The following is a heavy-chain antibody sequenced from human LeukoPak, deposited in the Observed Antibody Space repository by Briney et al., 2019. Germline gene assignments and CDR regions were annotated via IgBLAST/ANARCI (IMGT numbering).Heavy chain of an antibody. CDR3: AKEDSSGWYPRFDY. D-gene: IGHD6-19*01. CDR2: IRYDGSNK. J-gene: IGHJ4*02. V-gene: IGHV3-30*02. CDR1: GFTFSSYG. Sequence: PGGSLRLSCAASGFTFSSYGMSWVRQAPGKGLEWVAFIRYDGSNKYYADSVKGRFTISRDNSKNTLYLQMNSLRAEDTAVYYCAKEDSSGWYPRFDYWGQGTLVTVSS.